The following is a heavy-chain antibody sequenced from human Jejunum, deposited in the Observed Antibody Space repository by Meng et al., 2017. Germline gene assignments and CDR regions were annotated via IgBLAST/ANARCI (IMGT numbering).Heavy chain of an antibody. CDR3: AHRLAYSTNYNVGWFDP. J-gene: IGHJ5*02. Sequence: QITFKESGPTLVKPTQTLTVTCTFSGFSLTTSGVGVGWIRQPPGKALECLALIYWDDDKRYNPSLRNRLSITKDTSKNQVVLTMTNMDPVDTATYYCAHRLAYSTNYNVGWFDPWGQGTLVTVSS. CDR1: GFSLTTSGVG. V-gene: IGHV2-5*02. D-gene: IGHD6-13*01. CDR2: IYWDDDK.